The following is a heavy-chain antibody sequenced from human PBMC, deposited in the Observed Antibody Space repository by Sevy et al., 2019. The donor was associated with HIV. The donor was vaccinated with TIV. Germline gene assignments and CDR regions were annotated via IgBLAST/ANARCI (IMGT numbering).Heavy chain of an antibody. CDR2: ISYDGSNK. V-gene: IGHV3-30*04. CDR1: GFTFSSYA. Sequence: GGSLRLSCAASGFTFSSYAMHWVRQAPGKGLEWVAVISYDGSNKYYADSVKGRFTIPRDNSKNTLYLQMNSLRAEDTAVYYCAREKGDIVVVPAALGMDVWGQGTTVTVSS. CDR3: AREKGDIVVVPAALGMDV. J-gene: IGHJ6*02. D-gene: IGHD2-2*01.